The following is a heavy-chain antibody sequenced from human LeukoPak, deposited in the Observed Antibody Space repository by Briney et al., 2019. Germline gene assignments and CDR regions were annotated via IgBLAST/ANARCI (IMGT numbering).Heavy chain of an antibody. CDR3: AKIALDSSGYYPAYYFDY. CDR1: GFTFSSYG. D-gene: IGHD3-22*01. Sequence: PGRSLRLSCAASGFTFSSYGMHWVRQAPGKGLEWVAVISYDGSNKYYADSVKGRFTISRDNSKNTLYLQMNSLRAEDTAVYYCAKIALDSSGYYPAYYFDYWGQGTLVTVSS. J-gene: IGHJ4*02. V-gene: IGHV3-30*18. CDR2: ISYDGSNK.